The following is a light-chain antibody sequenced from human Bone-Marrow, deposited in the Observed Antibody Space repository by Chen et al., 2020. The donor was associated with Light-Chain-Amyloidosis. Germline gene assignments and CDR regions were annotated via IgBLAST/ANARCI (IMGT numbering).Light chain of an antibody. J-gene: IGLJ1*01. Sequence: QSALTQPASVSGSPGQSITISCTGTSSDVGGDNHVSWYQHHPDNAPKLMIYEVTNRPSWVPDRFSGSTSDNTASLTISGLQTEDEADYFCSSYTITITLVFGSGTRVTVL. V-gene: IGLV2-14*01. CDR2: EVT. CDR3: SSYTITITLV. CDR1: SSDVGGDNH.